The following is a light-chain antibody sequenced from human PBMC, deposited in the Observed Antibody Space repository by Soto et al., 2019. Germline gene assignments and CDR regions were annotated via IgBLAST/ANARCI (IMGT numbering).Light chain of an antibody. CDR1: QSVSGL. Sequence: EIVMTQSPATLSVSPGERATLSCRASQSVSGLLAWYQQKPGQAPRLLVYHVTTRATGIPARFGGSGSGTDFTLTISGLQSEDFAAYYCQQYDKWPITFGQGTRLEIK. V-gene: IGKV3-15*01. J-gene: IGKJ5*01. CDR3: QQYDKWPIT. CDR2: HVT.